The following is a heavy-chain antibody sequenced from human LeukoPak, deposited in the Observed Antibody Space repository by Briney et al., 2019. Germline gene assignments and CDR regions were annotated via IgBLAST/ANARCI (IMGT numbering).Heavy chain of an antibody. J-gene: IGHJ5*02. CDR2: MNPNSGNT. V-gene: IGHV1-8*01. D-gene: IGHD3-10*01. CDR3: ARDQLLGELPEYNWFDP. CDR1: GYTFTSYD. Sequence: GASVKVSCKASGYTFTSYDINWVRQATGQGLEWMGWMNPNSGNTGYAQKFQGRVTMTRNTSISTAYMELSSLRSEDTAVYYCARDQLLGELPEYNWFDPWGQGTLVTVSS.